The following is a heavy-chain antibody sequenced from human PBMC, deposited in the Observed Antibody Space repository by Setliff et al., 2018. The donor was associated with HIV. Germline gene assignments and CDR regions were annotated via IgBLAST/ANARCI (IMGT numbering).Heavy chain of an antibody. CDR3: ARGLRASSGYLGF. J-gene: IGHJ4*02. D-gene: IGHD3-22*01. CDR2: ISGSSRDT. Sequence: GGSLRLSCAASGLTFSDFYMSRVRQAPGKGLEWVSYISGSSRDTNYADSVKGRFAVSRDNAKNSLFLQMNSLRVEDTAVYYCARGLRASSGYLGFWGQGTLVTVSS. V-gene: IGHV3-11*05. CDR1: GLTFSDFY.